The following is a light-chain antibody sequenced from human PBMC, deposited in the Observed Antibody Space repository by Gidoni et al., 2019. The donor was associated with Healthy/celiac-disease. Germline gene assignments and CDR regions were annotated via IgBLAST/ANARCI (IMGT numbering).Light chain of an antibody. J-gene: IGLJ2*01. CDR2: GNS. CDR1: SSNIRAGYD. Sequence: QSVLTQPPSVSGAPGQRVTISCTGSSSNIRAGYDVHWYQQLPGTAPKLLIYGNSNRPSGFPDRFSGSKSGTSASLAITGLQAEDEADYYCQSYDSSLSVVVFGGGTKLTVL. V-gene: IGLV1-40*01. CDR3: QSYDSSLSVVV.